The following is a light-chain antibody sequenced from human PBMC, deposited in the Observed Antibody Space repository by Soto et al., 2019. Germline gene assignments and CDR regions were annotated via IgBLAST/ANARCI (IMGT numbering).Light chain of an antibody. Sequence: EIVMTQSPATLSVSPGERATLSCRASQSVSSNLAWYQQKPGQAPSLLVYGASNRATGIPDRFSGSGSGTEFTLTISRLEPEDFAVYYCQQYGSSGTFGQGTKVDIK. CDR3: QQYGSSGT. CDR2: GAS. V-gene: IGKV3-20*01. J-gene: IGKJ1*01. CDR1: QSVSSN.